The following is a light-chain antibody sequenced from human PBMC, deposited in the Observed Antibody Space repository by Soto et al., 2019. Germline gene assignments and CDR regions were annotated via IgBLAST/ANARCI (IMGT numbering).Light chain of an antibody. J-gene: IGKJ4*01. Sequence: IVLTQSPATLSLSPGERATLSCRASQSVSSYFAWYQQKPGQAPRLLIYDASNRATGSPARFSGSGSGTDFTLTISSLEPEDFAVYYCQQRSNWPPGLTFGGGTKVDIK. CDR2: DAS. V-gene: IGKV3-11*01. CDR1: QSVSSY. CDR3: QQRSNWPPGLT.